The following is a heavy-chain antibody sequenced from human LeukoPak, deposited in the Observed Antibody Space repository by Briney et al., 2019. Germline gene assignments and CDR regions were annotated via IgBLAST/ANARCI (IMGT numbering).Heavy chain of an antibody. D-gene: IGHD6-6*01. CDR3: ARRGGSSSRRSPIDY. J-gene: IGHJ4*02. CDR2: IKQDGSQR. CDR1: GFTFSDYW. V-gene: IGHV3-7*01. Sequence: QTGGSLRLSCTASGFTFSDYWMTWVRQAPGKGPEWVANIKQDGSQRYYVDSVRGRFTISRDNAKNSLFLQMNGLRAKDTAVYYCARRGGSSSRRSPIDYWGQGTLVTVSS.